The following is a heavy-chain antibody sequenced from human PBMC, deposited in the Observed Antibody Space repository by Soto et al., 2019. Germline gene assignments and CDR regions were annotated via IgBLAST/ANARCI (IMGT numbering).Heavy chain of an antibody. CDR2: IYYSWST. D-gene: IGHD2-8*01. J-gene: IGHJ4*02. CDR3: ASPSVGLMVYAPFEY. V-gene: IGHV4-39*01. CDR1: VGSISSSSYY. Sequence: SETLSLTCTVSVGSISSSSYYWGWIRQPPGKGLEWIGSIYYSWSTYYNPSLKSRVTISVDTSKNQFSLKLSSVTAADTAVYYCASPSVGLMVYAPFEYWGQGTLLTVSS.